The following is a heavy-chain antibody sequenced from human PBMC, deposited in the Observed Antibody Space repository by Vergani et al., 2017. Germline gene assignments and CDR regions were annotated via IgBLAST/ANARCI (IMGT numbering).Heavy chain of an antibody. CDR3: ARAIVGATDDY. Sequence: QVQLVESGGGVVQPGRSLRLSCAASGFTFNSYAMHWVRQAPGKGLEWVAVISYDGSNKFYADSVKGRFTISRDNSKNTLYLQMNSLRAEDTAVYYCARAIVGATDDYWGQGTLVTVSS. V-gene: IGHV3-30-3*01. D-gene: IGHD1-26*01. CDR1: GFTFNSYA. J-gene: IGHJ4*02. CDR2: ISYDGSNK.